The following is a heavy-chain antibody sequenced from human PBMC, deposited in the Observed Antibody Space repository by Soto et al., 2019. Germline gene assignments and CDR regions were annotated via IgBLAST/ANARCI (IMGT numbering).Heavy chain of an antibody. CDR1: GLNFTKHP. CDR2: ISGRTGDT. Sequence: PXGSLKLSCEASGLNFTKHPMIWVRQGPGKGLEWVAAISGRTGDTAYADSVRGRFTLSRDSSTYTMFLQMNSLRAEDTAVYYCGVQYDYWGQGTLVTAPQ. V-gene: IGHV3-23*01. CDR3: GVQYDY. J-gene: IGHJ4*02.